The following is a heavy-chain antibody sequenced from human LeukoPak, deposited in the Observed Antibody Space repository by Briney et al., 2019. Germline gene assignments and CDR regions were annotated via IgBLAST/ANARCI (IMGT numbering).Heavy chain of an antibody. CDR2: ISWERHTP. V-gene: IGHV3-43D*04. CDR1: GFTFGDFA. Sequence: GGSLRLSCAVSGFTFGDFAMHGVRPAPEKGLEWVALISWERHTPYSADPVRSRFTITRDNSTISLYLELSNLRAEASVFCYCSGDTDYGSSTNYFDAWGQGTLVSVSS. CDR3: SGDTDYGSSTNYFDA. J-gene: IGHJ4*02. D-gene: IGHD3-10*01.